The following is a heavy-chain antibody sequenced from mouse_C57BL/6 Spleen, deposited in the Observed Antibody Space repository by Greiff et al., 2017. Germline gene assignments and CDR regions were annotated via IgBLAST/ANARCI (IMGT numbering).Heavy chain of an antibody. CDR2: ISSGGDYI. J-gene: IGHJ2*01. CDR3: TRDGGIRRGDYFDY. V-gene: IGHV5-9-1*02. Sequence: EVQVVESGEGLVKPGGSLKLSCAASGFTFSSYAMSWVRQTPEKRLEWVAYISSGGDYIYYADPVKGRFTISRDNARNTLYLQMSSLKSEDTAMYYCTRDGGIRRGDYFDYWGQGTTLTVSS. D-gene: IGHD2-12*01. CDR1: GFTFSSYA.